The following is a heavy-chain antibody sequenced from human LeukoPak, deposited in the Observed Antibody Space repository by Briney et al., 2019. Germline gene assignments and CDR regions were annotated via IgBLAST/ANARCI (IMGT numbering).Heavy chain of an antibody. D-gene: IGHD3-3*01. CDR2: IYPGDSDT. CDR3: ARHSNDFWSGYWSGGDY. V-gene: IGHV5-51*01. Sequence: GESLKISCKGSGYSFTSYWIGWARQMPGKGLEWMGIIYPGDSDTRYSPSFQGQVTISADKSISTAYLQWSSLKASDTAMYYCARHSNDFWSGYWSGGDYWGQGTLVTVSS. CDR1: GYSFTSYW. J-gene: IGHJ4*02.